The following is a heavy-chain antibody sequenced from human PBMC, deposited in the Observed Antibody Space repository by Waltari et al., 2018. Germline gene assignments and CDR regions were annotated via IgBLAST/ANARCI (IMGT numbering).Heavy chain of an antibody. D-gene: IGHD6-19*01. CDR2: IKQDASEK. CDR3: AASVGVAPNY. Sequence: EVQLVESGGGLVQPGGSLRLSCAASGFTFNNYWMTWVRRAPGKGLEWVANIKQDASEKYYVDSVKGRFTISRDNTKNSLYLQMNSLRAEDTAVYYCAASVGVAPNYWGHGTLVTVSS. J-gene: IGHJ4*01. CDR1: GFTFNNYW. V-gene: IGHV3-7*01.